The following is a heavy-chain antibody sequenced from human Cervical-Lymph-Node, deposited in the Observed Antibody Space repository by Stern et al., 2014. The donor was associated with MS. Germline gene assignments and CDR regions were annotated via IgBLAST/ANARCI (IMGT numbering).Heavy chain of an antibody. CDR3: ARDGRGNFFYFDL. J-gene: IGHJ2*01. CDR2: IIPMFGTI. V-gene: IGHV1-69*01. D-gene: IGHD4-23*01. Sequence: QVQLVQSGAELKTPGSSVRISCKASGGTFTSYALNWVRQAPGQGPEWMGGIIPMFGTINYAQNFQGRVTISADESTGTAYMELTGLTSEDTAVFYCARDGRGNFFYFDLWGRGTLVTVSS. CDR1: GGTFTSYA.